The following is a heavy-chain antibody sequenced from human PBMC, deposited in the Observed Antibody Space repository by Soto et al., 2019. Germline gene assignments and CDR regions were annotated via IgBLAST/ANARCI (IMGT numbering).Heavy chain of an antibody. Sequence: SETLSLTCAVYGGSFSGYYWSWIRQPPGKGLEWIGEINHSGSTNYNPSLKSRVTISVDTSKNQFSVKLTSVTAAATAVYDCARGRGHFDYWGQGTLVTVSS. V-gene: IGHV4-34*01. CDR1: GGSFSGYY. D-gene: IGHD3-10*01. CDR2: INHSGST. CDR3: ARGRGHFDY. J-gene: IGHJ4*02.